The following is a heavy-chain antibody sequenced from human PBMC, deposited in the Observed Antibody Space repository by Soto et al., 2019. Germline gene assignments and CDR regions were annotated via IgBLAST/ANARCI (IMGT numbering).Heavy chain of an antibody. V-gene: IGHV1-8*01. Sequence: ASVKVSCKASGYTFITYDIHWVRQATGQGLEWMGWMNPSNGNAGYAQKFQGRVTMTRNISISTAYMELSSLRSEDTAVYFCARRKERSGPNYFDSRGQGTLVTVSS. CDR1: GYTFITYD. D-gene: IGHD6-25*01. CDR2: MNPSNGNA. J-gene: IGHJ4*02. CDR3: ARRKERSGPNYFDS.